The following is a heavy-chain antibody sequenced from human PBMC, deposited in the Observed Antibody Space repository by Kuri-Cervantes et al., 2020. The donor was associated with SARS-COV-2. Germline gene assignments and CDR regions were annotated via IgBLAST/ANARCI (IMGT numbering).Heavy chain of an antibody. J-gene: IGHJ3*02. V-gene: IGHV3-11*04. CDR1: GFTFSDKY. CDR3: ARDLDPRPIDAFDI. Sequence: GGSLRLSCADSGFTFSDKYMNWIRQTPGKGLEWASYTTSSGSVIYYADSVKGRFTISRDNAKNSLYLQMNSLRAVDTAVYYCARDLDPRPIDAFDIWGQGKMVTVSS. CDR2: TTSSGSVI.